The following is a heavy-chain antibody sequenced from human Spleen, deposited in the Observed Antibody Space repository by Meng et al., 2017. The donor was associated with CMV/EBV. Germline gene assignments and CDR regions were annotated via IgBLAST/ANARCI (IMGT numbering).Heavy chain of an antibody. CDR3: ARVGYNWNLFDY. CDR1: GASISGSNYY. D-gene: IGHD1-20*01. V-gene: IGHV4-39*07. J-gene: IGHJ4*02. Sequence: SETLSLTCTVSGASISGSNYYWGWLRQPPGKGLEWIASIYYSGSTYYNPSLKSRVTISVDTSKNQFSLKLSSVTAADTAVHYCARVGYNWNLFDYWGQGTLVTVSS. CDR2: IYYSGST.